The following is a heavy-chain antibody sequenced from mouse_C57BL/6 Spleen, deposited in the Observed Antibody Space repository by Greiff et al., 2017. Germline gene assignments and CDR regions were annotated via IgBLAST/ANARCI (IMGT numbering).Heavy chain of an antibody. Sequence: VKLQESGPELVKPGASVKISCKASGYAFSSSWMNWVKQRPGKGLEWIGRIYPGDGDTNYNGKFKGKATLTADKSSSTAYMQLSSLTSEDSAVYFCARGVPWYCDVWGTGTTVTVSS. J-gene: IGHJ1*03. CDR1: GYAFSSSW. V-gene: IGHV1-82*01. CDR3: ARGVPWYCDV. CDR2: IYPGDGDT.